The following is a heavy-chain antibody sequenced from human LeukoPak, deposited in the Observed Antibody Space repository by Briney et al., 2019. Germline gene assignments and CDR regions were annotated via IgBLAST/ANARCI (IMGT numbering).Heavy chain of an antibody. CDR1: GGSIRSSYYY. D-gene: IGHD5-24*01. CDR3: ARQRWLQSFDY. V-gene: IGHV4-39*01. CDR2: IYDSGST. J-gene: IGHJ4*02. Sequence: SETLSLTCTVSGGSIRSSYYYWGWIRQPPGKGLEWIGSIYDSGSTYYNPSLKSRVTISVDTSKNQFSLKLSSVTAADTAVYYCARQRWLQSFDYWGQGTLVTVSS.